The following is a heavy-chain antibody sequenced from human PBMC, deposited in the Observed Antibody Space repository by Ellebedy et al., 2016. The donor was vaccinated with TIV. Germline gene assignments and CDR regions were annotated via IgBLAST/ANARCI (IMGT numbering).Heavy chain of an antibody. CDR2: MSYDGSNE. D-gene: IGHD6-19*01. V-gene: IGHV3-30*19. Sequence: GGSLRLXXAASGFTFSSYGMHWVRQAPGKGLEWVAVMSYDGSNEYYADSVKGRFTVSRDNSKNTLYLQMNSLRAEDTAVYYCARAPPGSGPDYWGQGTLVTVSS. CDR1: GFTFSSYG. CDR3: ARAPPGSGPDY. J-gene: IGHJ4*02.